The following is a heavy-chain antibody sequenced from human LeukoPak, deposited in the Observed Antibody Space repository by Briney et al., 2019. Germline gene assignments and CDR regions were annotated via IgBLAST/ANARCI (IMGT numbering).Heavy chain of an antibody. CDR1: GFTFSSYS. CDR2: IRSKANSYAT. D-gene: IGHD4-11*01. V-gene: IGHV3-73*01. CDR3: TRRYLQFGFDP. Sequence: GGSLRLSCAASGFTFSSYSMNWVRQAPGKGLEWVGRIRSKANSYATAYAASVKGRFTISRDDSKNTAYLQMNSLKTEDTAVYYCTRRYLQFGFDPWGQGTLVTVSS. J-gene: IGHJ5*02.